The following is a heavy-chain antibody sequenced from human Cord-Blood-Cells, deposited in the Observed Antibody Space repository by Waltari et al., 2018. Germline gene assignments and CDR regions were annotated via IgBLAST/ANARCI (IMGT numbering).Heavy chain of an antibody. J-gene: IGHJ4*02. CDR3: TRPHSSGFDY. CDR2: IRSKTNRYAT. V-gene: IGHV3-73*02. Sequence: EVQLVESGGGLVQPGGSLKLSCAASGFTFSGSAMHWVRQASGKGLGWVGRIRSKTNRYATAYAASVKGRFTISRDDSKNTAYLQMNSLKTEDTAVYYCTRPHSSGFDYWGQGTLVTVSS. CDR1: GFTFSGSA. D-gene: IGHD6-19*01.